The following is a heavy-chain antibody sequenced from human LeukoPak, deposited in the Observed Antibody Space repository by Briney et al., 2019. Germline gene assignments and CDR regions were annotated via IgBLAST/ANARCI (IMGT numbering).Heavy chain of an antibody. D-gene: IGHD3-10*01. Sequence: GESLKISCKGSGYSFTSYWIGWVRQMPGKGLEWMGIIYPGDSVTRYSPSFQGQVTISADKSISTAYLQWSSLKASDTAMYYCARHGYYGSGSYVSYYYYGMDVWGQGTTVTVSS. CDR3: ARHGYYGSGSYVSYYYYGMDV. V-gene: IGHV5-51*01. CDR1: GYSFTSYW. J-gene: IGHJ6*02. CDR2: IYPGDSVT.